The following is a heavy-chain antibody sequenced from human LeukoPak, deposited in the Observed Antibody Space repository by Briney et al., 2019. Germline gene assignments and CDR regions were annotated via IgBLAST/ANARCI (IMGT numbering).Heavy chain of an antibody. CDR1: GGTFSSYA. J-gene: IGHJ4*02. D-gene: IGHD6-19*01. CDR2: IIPILGIA. Sequence: GASVKVSCKASGGTFSSYAISWVRQAPGQGLEWMGRIIPILGIANYAQKFQGRVTITADKSTSTAYMELSSPRPEDTAVYYCARNLGQWLGLFDYWGQGTLVTVSS. V-gene: IGHV1-69*04. CDR3: ARNLGQWLGLFDY.